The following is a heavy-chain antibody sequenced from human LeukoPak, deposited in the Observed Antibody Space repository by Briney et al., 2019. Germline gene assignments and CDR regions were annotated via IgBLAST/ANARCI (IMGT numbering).Heavy chain of an antibody. CDR2: INPNSGGT. V-gene: IGHV1-2*02. D-gene: IGHD3-22*01. Sequence: ASVKVSCQASGYTFSGYYLHWVRPAPGQGLEWMGWINPNSGGTNSAQKFQGRVTMTRDTSIITAYMELSRLRSDDTAVYFCARGYYDSSDYEYFQHWGQGTLVTVSS. CDR3: ARGYYDSSDYEYFQH. J-gene: IGHJ1*01. CDR1: GYTFSGYY.